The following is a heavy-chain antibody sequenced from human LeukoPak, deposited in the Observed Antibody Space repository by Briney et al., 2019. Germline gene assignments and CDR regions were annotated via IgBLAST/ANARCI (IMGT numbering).Heavy chain of an antibody. CDR2: IYTSGST. J-gene: IGHJ5*02. CDR1: GGSISGYY. V-gene: IGHV4-4*07. CDR3: ARNGVLGYCSSTSCSFDP. D-gene: IGHD2-2*01. Sequence: SETLSLTCTVSGGSISGYYWSWIRQPAGKGLEWIGRIYTSGSTNYNPSLKSRVTMSVDTSKNQFSLKLSSVTAADTAVYYCARNGVLGYCSSTSCSFDPWGQGTLVTVSS.